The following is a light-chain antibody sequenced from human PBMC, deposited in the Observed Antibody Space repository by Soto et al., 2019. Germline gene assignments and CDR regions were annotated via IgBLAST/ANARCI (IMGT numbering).Light chain of an antibody. J-gene: IGLJ1*01. CDR3: NSYTGSSPYV. V-gene: IGLV2-18*02. Sequence: QSVLTQPHSVSGSPRQSVAISCTGTSSDVGSYNRVSWYQQPPAADPKLMIYEVSNRPSGVPDRFSGSKSGNTASLTISGLQAEDEANYYCNSYTGSSPYVFGTGTKVTVL. CDR2: EVS. CDR1: SSDVGSYNR.